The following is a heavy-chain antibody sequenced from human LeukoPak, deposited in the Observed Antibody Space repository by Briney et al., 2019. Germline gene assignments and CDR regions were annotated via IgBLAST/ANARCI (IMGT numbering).Heavy chain of an antibody. J-gene: IGHJ3*02. D-gene: IGHD2-2*01. CDR3: VKGSVVPAAMGVPASDI. Sequence: GGSLRLSCAASGFTFSSYGMHWVRQAPGKGLEWVAFIRYDGSNKYYADSVKGRFTISRDNSKNTLYLQMNSLRAGDTAVYYCVKGSVVPAAMGVPASDIWGQGTMVTVSS. V-gene: IGHV3-30*02. CDR1: GFTFSSYG. CDR2: IRYDGSNK.